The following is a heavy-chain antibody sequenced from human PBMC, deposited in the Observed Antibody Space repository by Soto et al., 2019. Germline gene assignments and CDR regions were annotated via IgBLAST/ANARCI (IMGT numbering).Heavy chain of an antibody. D-gene: IGHD3-10*01. CDR2: INAGNGNT. Sequence: QVQLVQSGAEVKKPGASVKVSCKASGYTFTSYAMHWVRQAPGQRLEWMGWINAGNGNTKYSQKFQGRVTITRDTSASTAYMELSSLRSEDTAVYYCARLGSGSYNYDYWGQGTLVTVSS. V-gene: IGHV1-3*01. J-gene: IGHJ4*02. CDR3: ARLGSGSYNYDY. CDR1: GYTFTSYA.